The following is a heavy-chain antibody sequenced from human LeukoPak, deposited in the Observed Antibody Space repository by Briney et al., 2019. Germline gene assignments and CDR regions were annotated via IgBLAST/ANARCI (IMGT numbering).Heavy chain of an antibody. V-gene: IGHV3-53*01. CDR1: GFTFNNYA. J-gene: IGHJ4*02. CDR2: IYSADSA. CDR3: AREVGGGATNYFDY. D-gene: IGHD1-26*01. Sequence: GGSLRLSCVASGFTFNNYAMNWVRQAPGKGLEWVSVIYSADSAYYADSVRGRFTISRDNSKNTLYLQMNSLRADDTAVYYCAREVGGGATNYFDYWGQGTLVTVSS.